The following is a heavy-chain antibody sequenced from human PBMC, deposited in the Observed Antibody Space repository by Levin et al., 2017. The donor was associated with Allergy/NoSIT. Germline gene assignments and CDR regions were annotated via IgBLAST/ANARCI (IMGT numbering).Heavy chain of an antibody. CDR1: GFTVSSTY. CDR3: ARGDSQNDAFDY. J-gene: IGHJ4*02. V-gene: IGHV3-53*01. CDR2: MYSGGST. D-gene: IGHD2/OR15-2a*01. Sequence: GESLKISCAASGFTVSSTYMSWVRQAPGKGLEWVAVMYSGGSTYYADSVKGGFTISRDKSMNTLYLQMNSLSAEDTDVYYCARGDSQNDAFDYWGQGTLVTVSS.